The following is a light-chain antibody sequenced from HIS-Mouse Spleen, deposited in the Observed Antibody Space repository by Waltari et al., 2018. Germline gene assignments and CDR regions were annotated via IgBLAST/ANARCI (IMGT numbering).Light chain of an antibody. CDR1: STDVWGYYS. Sequence: QSAPTQPAAASAPPGPAITISCTGTSTDVWGYYSSSWYQQHPGKAPKLMIYKGSKRPSGVSNRFSGSKSGNTASLTISGLQAEDEADYYCCSYAGSSTYVFGTGTKVTVL. CDR3: CSYAGSSTYV. CDR2: KGS. J-gene: IGLJ1*01. V-gene: IGLV2-23*01.